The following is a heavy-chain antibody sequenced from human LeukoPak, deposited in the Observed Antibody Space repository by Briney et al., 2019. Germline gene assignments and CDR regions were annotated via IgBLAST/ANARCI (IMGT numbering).Heavy chain of an antibody. Sequence: SETLSLTCTVSGGSISSGDYYWSWIRQPPGKGLEWIGYIYYSGSTYYNPSLKSRVTISVDTSKNQFSLKLSSVTAADTAVYYCARVAAAGTTGWVDYWGQGTLVTVSS. CDR2: IYYSGST. V-gene: IGHV4-30-4*08. CDR1: GGSISSGDYY. D-gene: IGHD6-13*01. J-gene: IGHJ4*02. CDR3: ARVAAAGTTGWVDY.